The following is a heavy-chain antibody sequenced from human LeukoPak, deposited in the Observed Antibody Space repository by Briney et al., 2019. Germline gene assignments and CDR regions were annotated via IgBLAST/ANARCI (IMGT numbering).Heavy chain of an antibody. CDR2: IYYSGST. V-gene: IGHV4-30-4*01. J-gene: IGHJ3*02. CDR3: ARGSPTDAFDI. Sequence: SETLSLTCTVSGGSISSGDYYWSRIRQPPGKGLEWIGYIYYSGSTYYNPSLKSRVTISVDTSKNQFSLKLSSVTAADTAVYYCARGSPTDAFDIWGQGTMVTVSS. CDR1: GGSISSGDYY.